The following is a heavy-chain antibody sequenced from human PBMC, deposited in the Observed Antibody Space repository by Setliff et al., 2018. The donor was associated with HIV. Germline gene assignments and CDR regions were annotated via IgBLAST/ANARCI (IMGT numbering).Heavy chain of an antibody. CDR3: AGGTVVGATIYYFDY. J-gene: IGHJ4*02. CDR1: GYTFTGYY. CDR2: LNPKTGVA. Sequence: GASVKVSCKASGYTFTGYYLHWVRQAPGQGLQWMGRLNPKTGVAHFAQTFQGRVTMTRDTSIGIAFMELSRVKSADTAVYFCAGGTVVGATIYYFDYWGQGTLVTVSS. V-gene: IGHV1-2*06. D-gene: IGHD1-26*01.